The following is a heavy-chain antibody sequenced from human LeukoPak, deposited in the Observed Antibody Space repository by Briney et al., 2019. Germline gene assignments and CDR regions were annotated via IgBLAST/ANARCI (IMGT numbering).Heavy chain of an antibody. V-gene: IGHV4-39*05. Sequence: PSETPSLTCTVSGVSISSTSHAWGWSRQPPGKGLEWLGNIYNSGSSNYSPSLRSRVSISVDTSKNQFSLRLRSVTAADTAVYYCGRDTHLESWGQGILVTVFS. CDR2: IYNSGSS. J-gene: IGHJ4*02. CDR1: GVSISSTSHA. CDR3: GRDTHLES.